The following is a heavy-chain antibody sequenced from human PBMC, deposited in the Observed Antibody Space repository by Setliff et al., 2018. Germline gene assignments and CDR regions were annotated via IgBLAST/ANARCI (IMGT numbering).Heavy chain of an antibody. CDR2: ISAYNGNT. CDR3: ARAPYYYDSSGYYRDDAFDI. J-gene: IGHJ3*02. V-gene: IGHV1-18*01. D-gene: IGHD3-22*01. CDR1: GYTFTSYG. Sequence: ASVKVSCKASGYTFTSYGISWVRQAPGQGLEWMGWISAYNGNTNYAQKLQGRVTMTTDTSTSTVYMELSSLRSEDTAVYYCARAPYYYDSSGYYRDDAFDIWGQGTMVTVSS.